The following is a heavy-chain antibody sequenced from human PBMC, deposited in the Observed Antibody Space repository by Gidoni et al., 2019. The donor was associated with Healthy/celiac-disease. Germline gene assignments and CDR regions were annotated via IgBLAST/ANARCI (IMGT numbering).Heavy chain of an antibody. V-gene: IGHV3-73*02. Sequence: EVQLVESGGGLVQPGGSLKLSCAASGFTFSGSAMPWVRQASGKGLEWVGRIRSEANSYATAYAASVKGRFTISRDDSKNTAYLQMNSLRTEDTAVYYCTRRAVTGNWGQGTLVTVSS. D-gene: IGHD4-17*01. CDR1: GFTFSGSA. CDR2: IRSEANSYAT. J-gene: IGHJ4*02. CDR3: TRRAVTGN.